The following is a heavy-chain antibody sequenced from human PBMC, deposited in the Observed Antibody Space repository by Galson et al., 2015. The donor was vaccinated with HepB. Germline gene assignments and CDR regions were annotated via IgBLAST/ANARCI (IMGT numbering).Heavy chain of an antibody. CDR1: GFTFSSYA. J-gene: IGHJ5*02. Sequence: SLRLSCAASGFTFSSYAMSWVRQAPGKGLEWVSAISGSGGSTYYADSVKGRFTISRDNSKNTLYLQMNSLRAEDTAVYYCAKVGIQYSSGWYWFDPWGQGSLVTVSS. V-gene: IGHV3-23*01. D-gene: IGHD6-19*01. CDR2: ISGSGGST. CDR3: AKVGIQYSSGWYWFDP.